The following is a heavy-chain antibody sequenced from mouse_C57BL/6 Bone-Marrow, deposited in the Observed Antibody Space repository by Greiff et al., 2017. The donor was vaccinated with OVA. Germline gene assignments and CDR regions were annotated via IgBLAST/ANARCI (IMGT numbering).Heavy chain of an antibody. Sequence: EVHLVESGGDLVKPGGSLKLSCAASGFTFSSYGMSWVRQTPDKRLEWVATISSGGSYTYYPDSVKGRFTISRDNAKNTLYLQMSSLKSEDTAMYYCARPYYSNYVIYWYFDVWGTGTTVTVSS. CDR3: ARPYYSNYVIYWYFDV. D-gene: IGHD2-5*01. V-gene: IGHV5-6*01. CDR2: ISSGGSYT. CDR1: GFTFSSYG. J-gene: IGHJ1*03.